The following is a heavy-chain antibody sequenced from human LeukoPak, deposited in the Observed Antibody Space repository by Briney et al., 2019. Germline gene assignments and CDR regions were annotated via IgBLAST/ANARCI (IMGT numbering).Heavy chain of an antibody. D-gene: IGHD2/OR15-2a*01. CDR3: VRSRCPTYDGLYYGMDV. CDR2: ISYDGSSQ. V-gene: IGHV3-30*03. Sequence: GGPLRLSCAASGFTFRAYAMNWVRQAPGKGLEWVGLISYDGSSQYYVDSLKGRFTISRDNSKNTVYVQMNSLRAEDTAVYYCVRSRCPTYDGLYYGMDVWGQGTTVTVSS. J-gene: IGHJ6*02. CDR1: GFTFRAYA.